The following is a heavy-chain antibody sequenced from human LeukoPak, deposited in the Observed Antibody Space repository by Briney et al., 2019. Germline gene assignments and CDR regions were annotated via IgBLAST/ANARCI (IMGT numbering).Heavy chain of an antibody. D-gene: IGHD6-6*01. V-gene: IGHV4-34*01. Sequence: GKXXEWIAEINHTGSTNYNPSLKSRVTISVDPSKNQFSLKLSSVTAADTAVYYCARDGSSSAAYWGQGTLVTVSS. CDR2: INHTGST. CDR3: ARDGSSSAAY. J-gene: IGHJ4*02.